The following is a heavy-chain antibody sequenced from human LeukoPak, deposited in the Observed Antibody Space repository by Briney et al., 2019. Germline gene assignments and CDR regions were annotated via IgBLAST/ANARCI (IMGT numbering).Heavy chain of an antibody. V-gene: IGHV3-7*03. CDR3: ARDSGATTSDY. Sequence: PGGSLRLSCAASGFTFSSYSMNWVRQAPGKGLEWVANIKQDGSEKYYVDSLKGRFTISRDNAKNSLYLQMNSLRAEDTALYYCARDSGATTSDYWGQGTLVTVSS. J-gene: IGHJ4*02. CDR1: GFTFSSYS. CDR2: IKQDGSEK. D-gene: IGHD1-26*01.